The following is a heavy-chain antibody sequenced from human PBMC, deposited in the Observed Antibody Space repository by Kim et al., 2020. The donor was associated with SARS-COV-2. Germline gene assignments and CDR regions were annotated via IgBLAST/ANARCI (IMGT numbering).Heavy chain of an antibody. CDR2: IIGSGSNI. Sequence: GGSLRLSCTASGFTFSSYEMNWVRQAPGKGLEWVSYIIGSGSNIYYADSVRGRSTISRDNDKNSLFLQMNSLRAEDTAVYYCARGPNYSPFDYWGQGTLV. D-gene: IGHD4-4*01. V-gene: IGHV3-48*03. J-gene: IGHJ4*02. CDR1: GFTFSSYE. CDR3: ARGPNYSPFDY.